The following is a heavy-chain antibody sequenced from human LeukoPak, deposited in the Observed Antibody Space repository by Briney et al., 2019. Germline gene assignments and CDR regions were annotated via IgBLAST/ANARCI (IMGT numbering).Heavy chain of an antibody. CDR1: GYTFTGDY. Sequence: ASVKVSCEASGYTFTGDYIHWVRQAPGQGLEWMGWINPNSGDTHYPQKFQGRVTMTSDTSISTAYMELSRLSPDDTAVYYCARDLRGNSMFFDYWGQGTLVTVSS. J-gene: IGHJ4*02. CDR3: ARDLRGNSMFFDY. CDR2: INPNSGDT. D-gene: IGHD1-1*01. V-gene: IGHV1-2*02.